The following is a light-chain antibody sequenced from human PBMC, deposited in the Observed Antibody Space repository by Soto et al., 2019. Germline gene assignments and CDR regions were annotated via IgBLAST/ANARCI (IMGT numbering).Light chain of an antibody. CDR1: QSLVDSDGNTY. J-gene: IGKJ1*01. CDR2: KVS. V-gene: IGKV2-30*01. CDR3: IQATHWPWT. Sequence: DVVMTQSPLSLPVTLGQPASISCRSSQSLVDSDGNTYLNWFQQSPGQSPRRLIYKVSNREYGVPDRFSGSGSGADFTLQISRVEAEDVGVYYCIQATHWPWTFGQGTKVEIK.